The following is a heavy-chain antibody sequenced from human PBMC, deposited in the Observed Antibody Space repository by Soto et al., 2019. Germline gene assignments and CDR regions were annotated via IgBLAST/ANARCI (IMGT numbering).Heavy chain of an antibody. V-gene: IGHV4-39*07. D-gene: IGHD2-21*01. CDR1: GGSISSSSYY. Sequence: TLSLTCTVSGGSISSSSYYWGWIRQPPGKGLEWIGSIYFSGSTYYNPSLKSRVIISVDTSKNQFSLRLSSVTAADTAVYYCARGDWPTQMDVWGQGTTVTVSS. J-gene: IGHJ6*02. CDR2: IYFSGST. CDR3: ARGDWPTQMDV.